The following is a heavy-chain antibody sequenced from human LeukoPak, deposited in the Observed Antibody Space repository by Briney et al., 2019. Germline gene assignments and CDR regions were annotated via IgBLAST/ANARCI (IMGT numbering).Heavy chain of an antibody. CDR1: GFTFSSYS. J-gene: IGHJ4*02. CDR3: ARSVSSTSWEFDY. V-gene: IGHV3-21*01. CDR2: ISSSSSYI. D-gene: IGHD2-2*01. Sequence: GGSLRLYCAASGFTFSSYSMNWVRQAPGKGLEWVSSISSSSSYIYYADSVKGRFTISRDNAKNSLYLQMNSLRAEDTAVYYCARSVSSTSWEFDYWGQGTLVTVSS.